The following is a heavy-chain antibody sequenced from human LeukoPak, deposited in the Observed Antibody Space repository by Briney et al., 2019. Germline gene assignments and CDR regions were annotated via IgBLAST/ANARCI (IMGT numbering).Heavy chain of an antibody. J-gene: IGHJ4*02. CDR2: IYYSGST. D-gene: IGHD5-24*01. Sequence: SETLSLTCTVSGGSVSSYFWSWIRQPPGKGLEWIGSIYYSGSTYYNPSLKSRVTISVDTSKNQFSLKLSSVTAADTAVYYCARLWRWLQLEGFDYWGQGTLVTVSS. CDR1: GGSVSSYF. V-gene: IGHV4-39*01. CDR3: ARLWRWLQLEGFDY.